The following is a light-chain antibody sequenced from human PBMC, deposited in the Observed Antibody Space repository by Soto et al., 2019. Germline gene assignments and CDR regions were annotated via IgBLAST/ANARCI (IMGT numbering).Light chain of an antibody. J-gene: IGLJ2*01. CDR2: RNN. Sequence: HSALTQPPSASGTPGQRVTISCSGSSSNIGSNYVYWYQQLPGTAPKLLIYRNNQRPSGVPDRFSGSKSGTSASLAISGLRSEAEADYYCAAWDDSLSGVVFGGGTKLTVL. CDR3: AAWDDSLSGVV. CDR1: SSNIGSNY. V-gene: IGLV1-47*01.